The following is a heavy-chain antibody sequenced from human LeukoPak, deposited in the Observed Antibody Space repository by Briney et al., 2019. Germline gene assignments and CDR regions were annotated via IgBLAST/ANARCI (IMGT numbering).Heavy chain of an antibody. CDR2: IYASGST. J-gene: IGHJ3*02. CDR3: ARDRIVATIEGIGAFDI. D-gene: IGHD5-12*01. CDR1: GGSISSGSYY. V-gene: IGHV4-61*02. Sequence: PSETLSLTCTVSGGSISSGSYYWSWIRQPAGKGLEWIGRIYASGSTDYNPSLKSRVTISVDTSKNQFSLKLSSVTAADTAVYYCARDRIVATIEGIGAFDIWGQGTMVTVSS.